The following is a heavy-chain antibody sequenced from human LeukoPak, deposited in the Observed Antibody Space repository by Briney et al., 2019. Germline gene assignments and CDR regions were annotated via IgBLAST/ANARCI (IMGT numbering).Heavy chain of an antibody. CDR1: GFTFSDYY. J-gene: IGHJ4*02. CDR2: ISGSGGST. V-gene: IGHV3-23*01. Sequence: GGSLRLSCAASGFTFSDYYMSWIRQAPGKGLEWVSAISGSGGSTYYADSVKGRFTISRDNSKNTLYLQMNSLRAEDTAVYYCAKEYSYGPNFDYWGQGTLVTVSS. CDR3: AKEYSYGPNFDY. D-gene: IGHD5-18*01.